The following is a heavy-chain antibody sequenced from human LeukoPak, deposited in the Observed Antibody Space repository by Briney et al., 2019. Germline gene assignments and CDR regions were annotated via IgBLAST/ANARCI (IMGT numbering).Heavy chain of an antibody. CDR2: IYYSGST. CDR3: ARCSRYYPHFGY. J-gene: IGHJ4*02. Sequence: SQTLSLTCTVSGGSISSAGYYWSWIRQRPGKGLEWVGYIYYSGSTYDKPSLKSRHTISLDTSKNQCSLTLSSVTAADTAVYYCARCSRYYPHFGYWGQGTLGTVSS. D-gene: IGHD3-22*01. V-gene: IGHV4-30-4*08. CDR1: GGSISSAGYY.